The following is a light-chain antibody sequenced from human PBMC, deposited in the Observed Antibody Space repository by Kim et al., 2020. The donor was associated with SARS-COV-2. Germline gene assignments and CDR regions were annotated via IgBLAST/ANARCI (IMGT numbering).Light chain of an antibody. CDR3: CSRDTDHNVI. V-gene: IGLV3-19*01. Sequence: GQAVRITCQGDSLRSYYVTWYQQKPGQAPMLVIYGKNNRPSEIPDRFSGSSSGNTASLTITGAQAEDEGDYYCCSRDTDHNVIFGGGTNLTVL. J-gene: IGLJ2*01. CDR2: GKN. CDR1: SLRSYY.